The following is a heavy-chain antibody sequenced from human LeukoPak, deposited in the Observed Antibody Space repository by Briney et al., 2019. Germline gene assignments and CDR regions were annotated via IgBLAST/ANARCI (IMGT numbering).Heavy chain of an antibody. CDR3: AKDFQISY. CDR2: ISVSGAST. Sequence: GGSLRLSCAASGFTFSSSGMSWVRQAPGKGLEWVSTISVSGASTYHADSVRVRFTISRDNSESTLYLQMNSLRAEDTAVYYCAKDFQISYWGQGTLVTVSS. J-gene: IGHJ4*02. V-gene: IGHV3-23*01. D-gene: IGHD2-15*01. CDR1: GFTFSSSG.